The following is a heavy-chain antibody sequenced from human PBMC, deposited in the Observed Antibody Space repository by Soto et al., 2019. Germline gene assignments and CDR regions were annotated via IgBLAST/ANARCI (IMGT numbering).Heavy chain of an antibody. CDR1: GGPVSSGSYY. V-gene: IGHV4-61*01. CDR2: IYYSGST. CDR3: ARASWDYRQTWFDP. D-gene: IGHD1-7*01. J-gene: IGHJ5*02. Sequence: SETLSLTCTVSGGPVSSGSYYWSWIRQPPGKGLEWIGYIYYSGSTNYNPSLKSRVTISVDTSKNQFSLKLSSVTAADTAVYYSARASWDYRQTWFDPWGQGTLVTVYS.